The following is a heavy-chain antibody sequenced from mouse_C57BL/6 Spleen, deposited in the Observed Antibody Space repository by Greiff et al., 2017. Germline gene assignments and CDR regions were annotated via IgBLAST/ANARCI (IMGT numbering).Heavy chain of an antibody. CDR3: AREENFYYGSSSFAY. CDR1: GYTFTSYW. D-gene: IGHD1-1*01. J-gene: IGHJ3*01. V-gene: IGHV1-7*01. Sequence: VQLVESGAELAKPGASVKLSCKASGYTFTSYWMHWVKQRPGQGLEWIGYINPSSGYTKYNQKFKDKATLTADKSSSTAYMQLSSLTYEDSAVYYCAREENFYYGSSSFAYWGQGTLVTVSA. CDR2: INPSSGYT.